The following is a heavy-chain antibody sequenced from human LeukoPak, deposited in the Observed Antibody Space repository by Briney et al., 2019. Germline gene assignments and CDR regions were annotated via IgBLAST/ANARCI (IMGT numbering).Heavy chain of an antibody. D-gene: IGHD3-10*01. J-gene: IGHJ4*02. CDR2: ISGSGGST. CDR1: GFTFSSYA. V-gene: IGHV3-23*01. CDR3: AKVDLLWFGERPAY. Sequence: AGGSLRLSCAASGFTFSSYAMSWVRQAPGKGLEWVSAISGSGGSTYYADSVKGRYTISRDNSKNTLYLQMNSLRAEDTAVYYCAKVDLLWFGERPAYWGQGTLVTVSS.